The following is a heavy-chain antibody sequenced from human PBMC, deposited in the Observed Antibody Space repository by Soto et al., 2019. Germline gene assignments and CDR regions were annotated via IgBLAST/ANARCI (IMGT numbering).Heavy chain of an antibody. CDR3: ARPKGTYSSGYYYFDF. V-gene: IGHV1-69*01. Sequence: QVQLEQSGGEVKQPGSSVRVSCKTSGGTFSTYAINWVRQAPGQGLEWMGAIIPLFGTADYSQKFQGRVTITADESTSTAYIELSSLRFDDTAVYFCARPKGTYSSGYYYFDFWGQGTRVTVSS. CDR2: IIPLFGTA. D-gene: IGHD6-19*01. CDR1: GGTFSTYA. J-gene: IGHJ4*02.